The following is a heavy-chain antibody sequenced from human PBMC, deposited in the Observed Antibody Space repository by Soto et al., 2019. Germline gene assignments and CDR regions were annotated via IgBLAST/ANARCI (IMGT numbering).Heavy chain of an antibody. CDR2: IIPIFGTA. Sequence: GASVKVSCTAYGGTFSSYAISWVRQAPGQGLEWMGGIIPIFGTANYAQKFQGRVTITADESTSTAYMELSSLRSEDTAVYYCARDASNVYGYYYFDYWGQGTLVTVSS. CDR1: GGTFSSYA. D-gene: IGHD5-18*01. J-gene: IGHJ4*02. CDR3: ARDASNVYGYYYFDY. V-gene: IGHV1-69*13.